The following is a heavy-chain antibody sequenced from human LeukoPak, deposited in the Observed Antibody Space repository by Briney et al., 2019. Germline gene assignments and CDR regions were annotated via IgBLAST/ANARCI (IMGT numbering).Heavy chain of an antibody. CDR1: GFTFSSYA. CDR2: INGSGGTT. Sequence: GGSLRLSCAASGFTFSSYAMSWVRQAPGKGLEWVSVINGSGGTTNYADSVKGRFTVSRDNSNNTLYLQMNSLRAEDTAVYYCAKGYCTNGVCYTDYWGQGALVTVSS. D-gene: IGHD2-8*01. J-gene: IGHJ4*02. CDR3: AKGYCTNGVCYTDY. V-gene: IGHV3-23*01.